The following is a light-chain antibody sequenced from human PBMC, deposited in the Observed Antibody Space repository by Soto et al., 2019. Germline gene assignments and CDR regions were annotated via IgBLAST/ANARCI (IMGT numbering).Light chain of an antibody. CDR3: AAWDDSLNGKVV. CDR2: SNN. CDR1: SSNIGSNT. V-gene: IGLV1-44*01. J-gene: IGLJ2*01. Sequence: QAVVTQPPSASGTPGQRVTISCSGSSSNIGSNTVNWYQQLPGTAPKLLIYSNNQRPSGVPDRFSGSKSRTSASLAISGLQSEEEADYYCAAWDDSLNGKVVLGGGTNLSVL.